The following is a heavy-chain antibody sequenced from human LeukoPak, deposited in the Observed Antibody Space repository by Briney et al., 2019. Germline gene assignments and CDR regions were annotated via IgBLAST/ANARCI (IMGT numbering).Heavy chain of an antibody. CDR3: ARHGTISSESYFDY. V-gene: IGHV4-59*08. D-gene: IGHD1-14*01. CDR1: GXSVSSYY. CDR2: IHNSGTT. Sequence: PSETLSLTCSVSGXSVSSYYWSWIRQSPGKGLEWIGYIHNSGTTNYNPSLKSRVTGFVDTSKNQVSLRLSSVTAADTAVYYCARHGTISSESYFDYWGQGALVTVSS. J-gene: IGHJ4*02.